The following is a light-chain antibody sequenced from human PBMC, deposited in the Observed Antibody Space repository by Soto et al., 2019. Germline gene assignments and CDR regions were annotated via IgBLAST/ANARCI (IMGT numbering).Light chain of an antibody. Sequence: EIVLTQSPGTLYLSPGERATLSCRASQSVSSKYLAWYQQKPGQAPRVLIYGTSIRASGVPERFSGGGSGTDFTLTITRLEPEDLAVYYVQQYGSSLFSFGPGTKVDFK. J-gene: IGKJ3*01. V-gene: IGKV3-20*01. CDR1: QSVSSKY. CDR2: GTS. CDR3: QQYGSSLFS.